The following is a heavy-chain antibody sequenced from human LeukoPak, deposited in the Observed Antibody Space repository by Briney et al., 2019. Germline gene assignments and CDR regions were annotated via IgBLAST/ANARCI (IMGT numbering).Heavy chain of an antibody. CDR1: GYTFTGYY. V-gene: IGHV1-2*02. J-gene: IGHJ4*02. D-gene: IGHD1-26*01. CDR3: ARARGNDLLSDFDY. Sequence: ASVKVSCKASGYTFTGYYMHWVRQAPGQGLEWMGWINPNSGSTNYAQKFQGRVTMTRDTSISTVYMELSRLRSDDTAVYYCARARGNDLLSDFDYWGQGTLVTVSS. CDR2: INPNSGST.